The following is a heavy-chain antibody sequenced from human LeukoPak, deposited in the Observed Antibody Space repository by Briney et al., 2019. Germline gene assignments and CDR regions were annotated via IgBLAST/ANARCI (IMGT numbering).Heavy chain of an antibody. Sequence: GASVKVSCKASGYTYTSYYMHWVRQAPGQGLEWMGIINPSGGSTSYAQKFQGRVTMTTDTSTSTAYMELRSLRSDDTAVYYCARGPKQWELLYYWGQGTLLTVSS. CDR3: ARGPKQWELLYY. V-gene: IGHV1-46*01. J-gene: IGHJ4*02. CDR2: INPSGGST. D-gene: IGHD1-26*01. CDR1: GYTYTSYY.